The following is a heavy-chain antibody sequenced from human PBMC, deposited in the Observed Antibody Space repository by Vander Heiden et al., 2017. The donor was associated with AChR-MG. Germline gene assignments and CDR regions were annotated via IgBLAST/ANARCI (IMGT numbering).Heavy chain of an antibody. D-gene: IGHD2-2*01. CDR1: GGSLSSSSYY. CDR3: ARSYCSSSSCYAGGYFDF. CDR2: IYYSGST. V-gene: IGHV4-39*01. Sequence: QLQLQLSGPGLVKPSETLSLTCTVSGGSLSSSSYYWGWSRQPPGKGLEWIGSIYYSGSTYYNPSLKSRVTISVDTSKNQFSLKLSSVTAADTAVYYCARSYCSSSSCYAGGYFDFWGQGTLVTVSS. J-gene: IGHJ4*02.